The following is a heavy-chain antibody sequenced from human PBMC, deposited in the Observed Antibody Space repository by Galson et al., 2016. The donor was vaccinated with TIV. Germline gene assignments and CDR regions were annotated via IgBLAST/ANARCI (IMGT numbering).Heavy chain of an antibody. CDR1: GDSVSSNSAT. V-gene: IGHV6-1*01. Sequence: CAISGDSVSSNSATWNWIRQSPSRGLEWLGRAYYRSKWYNDYADSVTGRIAIKPDTARNQFSLQLYSVTPEDTAVYYCARGGDYGSDDDYVNWFDPWGQGTLVTVSS. J-gene: IGHJ5*02. CDR2: AYYRSKWYN. D-gene: IGHD3-10*01. CDR3: ARGGDYGSDDDYVNWFDP.